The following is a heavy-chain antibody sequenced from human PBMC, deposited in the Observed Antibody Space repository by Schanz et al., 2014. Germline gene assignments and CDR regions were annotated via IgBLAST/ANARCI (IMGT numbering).Heavy chain of an antibody. CDR2: VNPSVRDT. D-gene: IGHD3-10*01. J-gene: IGHJ6*02. V-gene: IGHV1-46*03. CDR1: GYTLSAYS. Sequence: QVQLVQSGTQVKKPGASVKVSCKASGYTLSAYSLHWVRQAPGQGLEWMGIVNPSVRDTHFAREFQGRVTVTSDTSTSTVYMELSGLRSEDTAVYYCAGDGGEVVRGVIEGVNHYYYGMDVWGQGTTVTVS. CDR3: AGDGGEVVRGVIEGVNHYYYGMDV.